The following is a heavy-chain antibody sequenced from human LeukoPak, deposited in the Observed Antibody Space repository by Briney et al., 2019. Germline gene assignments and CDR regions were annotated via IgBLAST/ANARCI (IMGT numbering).Heavy chain of an antibody. CDR1: GGSFSGYY. J-gene: IGHJ4*02. V-gene: IGHV4-34*01. D-gene: IGHD3-10*01. CDR3: ASGGSLDY. Sequence: SETLSLTCAVYGGSFSGYYWGWIRQPPGKGLEWIGEINHSGSTNYNPSLKSRVTISVDTSKNQFSLKLSSVTAADTAVYYCASGGSLDYWGQGTLVTVSS. CDR2: INHSGST.